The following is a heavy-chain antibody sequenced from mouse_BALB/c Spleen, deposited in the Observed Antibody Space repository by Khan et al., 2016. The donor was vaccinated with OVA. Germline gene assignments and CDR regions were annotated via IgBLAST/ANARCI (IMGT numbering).Heavy chain of an antibody. Sequence: EVELVESGGGLVKPGGSLKLSCAASGFTFSSYAMSWVRQTPEKRLEWVASMSSGGSTYYPDSVKGRFTISRDNARNILYLQMSSLRSEDTAMYYCARVYGSSGVGYWGQGTTLTVSS. CDR3: ARVYGSSGVGY. D-gene: IGHD1-1*01. CDR2: MSSGGST. CDR1: GFTFSSYA. V-gene: IGHV5-6-5*01. J-gene: IGHJ2*01.